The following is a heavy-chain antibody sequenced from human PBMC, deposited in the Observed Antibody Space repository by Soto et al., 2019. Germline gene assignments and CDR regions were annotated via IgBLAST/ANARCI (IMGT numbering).Heavy chain of an antibody. D-gene: IGHD6-19*01. Sequence: GGSLRLSCAASGFMFSSYDMHWVRQGTGKGLEWVAAIGTAGDTYYLGSVKGRFTISRENDKKSLNLQIKDLRAEDTAVYFCVRVGPGSSGLNADDALDIWGQGTVVTVSS. CDR3: VRVGPGSSGLNADDALDI. CDR2: IGTAGDT. J-gene: IGHJ3*02. V-gene: IGHV3-13*01. CDR1: GFMFSSYD.